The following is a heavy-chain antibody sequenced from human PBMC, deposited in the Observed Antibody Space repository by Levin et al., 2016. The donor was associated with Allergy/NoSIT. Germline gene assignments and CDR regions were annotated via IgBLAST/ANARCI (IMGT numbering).Heavy chain of an antibody. D-gene: IGHD2-2*01. V-gene: IGHV1-3*01. Sequence: ASVKVSCKASGYTFTSYAMHWVRQAPGQRLEWMGWINAGNGNTKYSQKFQGRVTITRDTSASTAYMELSSLRSEDTAVYYCARAPRITSCLDYWGQGTLVTVSS. CDR3: ARAPRITSCLDY. CDR1: GYTFTSYA. J-gene: IGHJ4*02. CDR2: INAGNGNT.